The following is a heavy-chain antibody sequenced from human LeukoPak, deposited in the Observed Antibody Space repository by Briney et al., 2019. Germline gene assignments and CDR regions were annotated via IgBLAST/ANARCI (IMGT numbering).Heavy chain of an antibody. CDR1: GYTFTSYD. J-gene: IGHJ4*02. CDR2: MNPNSGKP. V-gene: IGHV1-8*03. Sequence: ASVKVSCKASGYTFTSYDINWVRQATGQGLEWMGWMNPNSGKPGYAQKFQGRVPITRNPSIRPAYMELSSLRSEDTAVYYCAVLYRGSSSHDYWGQGTLVTVSS. CDR3: AVLYRGSSSHDY. D-gene: IGHD1-26*01.